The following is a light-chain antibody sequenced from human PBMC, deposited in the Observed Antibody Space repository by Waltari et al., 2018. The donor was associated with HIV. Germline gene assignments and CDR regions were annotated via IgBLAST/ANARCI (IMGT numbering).Light chain of an antibody. CDR3: APWDDSLNDLV. V-gene: IGLV1-44*01. CDR1: SSNIGKNI. Sequence: QSVLTQPPSASGSPGQRVTISSSGGSSNIGKNIVNWYQQLPGAAPKLLLYTNSQRPSVVPDRVSGSKSGHSASLAISGLQSEDEADYYCAPWDDSLNDLVFGGGTNLTVL. J-gene: IGLJ2*01. CDR2: TNS.